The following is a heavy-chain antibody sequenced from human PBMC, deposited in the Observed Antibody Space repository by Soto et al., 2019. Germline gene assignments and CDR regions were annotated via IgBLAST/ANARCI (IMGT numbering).Heavy chain of an antibody. J-gene: IGHJ3*02. CDR3: SKNYYFDSTGYAFDI. D-gene: IGHD3-22*01. CDR1: GFTFSSYS. CDR2: ISSGSSYI. Sequence: EVLLVESGGGLVKPGGSLRLSCAASGFTFSSYSMNWVRQAPGKGLEWVSSISSGSSYIFYADSVKGRFTISRDNAKNPLFLQMASLQAEDTAVYYCSKNYYFDSTGYAFDIWGPGTMVTVSS. V-gene: IGHV3-21*01.